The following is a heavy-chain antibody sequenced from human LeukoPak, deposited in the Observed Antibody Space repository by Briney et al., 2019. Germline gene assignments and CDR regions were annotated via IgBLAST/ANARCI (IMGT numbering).Heavy chain of an antibody. CDR1: GFTFSSYE. V-gene: IGHV3-48*03. J-gene: IGHJ3*02. CDR3: ARSAGYFDWLSNHDAFDI. D-gene: IGHD3-9*01. CDR2: ISCSGSTI. Sequence: GGSLRLSCAASGFTFSSYELNWIRQAPGKGLEWVSYISCSGSTIYNAYSVKGRFTISRDTAKKSLYLQMNRLRAEDRAVYYCARSAGYFDWLSNHDAFDIWGQGTMVTVS.